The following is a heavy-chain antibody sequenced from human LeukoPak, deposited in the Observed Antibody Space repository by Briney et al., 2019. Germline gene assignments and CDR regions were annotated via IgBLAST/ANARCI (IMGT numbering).Heavy chain of an antibody. Sequence: RPGGSLRLPCAASGFTFDDYAMSWVRQAPGKGLEWVSGINWNGGSTGYVDSVKGRFAISRDNTKNSLYLQMNSLRGEDTALYYCARDAHFGGVFDIWGQGTMVTVSS. CDR1: GFTFDDYA. CDR2: INWNGGST. D-gene: IGHD2-21*01. V-gene: IGHV3-20*04. J-gene: IGHJ3*02. CDR3: ARDAHFGGVFDI.